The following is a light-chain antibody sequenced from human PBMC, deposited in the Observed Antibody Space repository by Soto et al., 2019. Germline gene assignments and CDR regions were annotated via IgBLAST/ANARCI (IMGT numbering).Light chain of an antibody. CDR1: QSVSSGY. CDR3: QQYARSPAT. Sequence: EIVLTQSPGTLSLSPGETATFSCRASQSVSSGYLAWYQQKFGQAPRLLIHGSSSRASGVPDRFSGRGSGKDFTLTISRLEPEDFAVYYCQQYARSPATFGQGTKVEIK. J-gene: IGKJ2*01. CDR2: GSS. V-gene: IGKV3-20*01.